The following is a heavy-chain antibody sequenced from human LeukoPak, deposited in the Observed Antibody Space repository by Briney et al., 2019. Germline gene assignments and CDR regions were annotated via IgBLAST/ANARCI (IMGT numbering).Heavy chain of an antibody. CDR2: ISYDGSNK. J-gene: IGHJ3*02. V-gene: IGHV3-30-3*01. CDR1: GFTFSSYA. Sequence: PGRSLRLSCAASGFTFSSYAMHWVRQAPGKGLEWVAVISYDGSNKYYADSVKGRFTISRDNSKNTLYLQMNSLRAEDTAVYYCAREYRNPPQLVPSAFDIWGQGTMVTVSS. D-gene: IGHD6-13*01. CDR3: AREYRNPPQLVPSAFDI.